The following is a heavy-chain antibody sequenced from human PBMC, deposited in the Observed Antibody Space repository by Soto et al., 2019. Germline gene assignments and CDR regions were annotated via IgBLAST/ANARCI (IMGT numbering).Heavy chain of an antibody. V-gene: IGHV1-18*01. J-gene: IGHJ1*01. D-gene: IGHD6-19*01. CDR2: VSTYNGNT. CDR1: GYIFTSYG. CDR3: ARDNRQGLVSE. Sequence: QVQLVQSGAEVKKPGASVKVSCKASGYIFTSYGISWVRQAPGQGLEWVGRVSTYNGNTKYAQKLQGRVTMTTDTSASIAYIEVRSLRSDDTAVYYCARDNRQGLVSEWGQGTLVTVSS.